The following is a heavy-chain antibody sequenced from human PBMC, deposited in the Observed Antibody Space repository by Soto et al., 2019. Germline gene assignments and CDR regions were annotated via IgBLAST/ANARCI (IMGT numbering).Heavy chain of an antibody. V-gene: IGHV4-39*02. CDR1: GGSITSASHH. Sequence: SETLSLTCSVSGGSITSASHHWGWIRQPPGKGLQWIGTIYYSGSTYYNPSLKSRVTMSVDTSKDHFSLKVNSVTAADTAVYYCARLVGSSRGWYGRIFYIDYWGQGTLVTVSS. J-gene: IGHJ4*02. D-gene: IGHD6-19*01. CDR2: IYYSGST. CDR3: ARLVGSSRGWYGRIFYIDY.